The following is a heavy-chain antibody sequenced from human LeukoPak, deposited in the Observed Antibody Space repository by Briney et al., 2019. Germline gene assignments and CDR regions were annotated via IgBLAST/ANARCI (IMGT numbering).Heavy chain of an antibody. J-gene: IGHJ3*02. CDR1: GFTFSSYA. Sequence: TGGSLRLSCAASGFTFSSYAMSWVRQAPGKGLEWVSAISGSGGSTYYADSVKGRFTISRDNSKNTLYLQMNSLRAEDTAVYYCARARDYYDSSGYPEIWGQGTMVTVSS. CDR3: ARARDYYDSSGYPEI. D-gene: IGHD3-22*01. V-gene: IGHV3-23*01. CDR2: ISGSGGST.